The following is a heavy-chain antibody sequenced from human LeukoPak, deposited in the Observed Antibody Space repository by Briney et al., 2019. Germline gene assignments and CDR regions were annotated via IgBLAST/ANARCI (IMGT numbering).Heavy chain of an antibody. D-gene: IGHD6-19*01. CDR1: GFAFSSYA. CDR3: ARLYSSGWYGDLDY. CDR2: ISYDGSNK. J-gene: IGHJ4*02. V-gene: IGHV3-30-3*01. Sequence: TGGSLRLSCAASGFAFSSYAMHWVRQAPGKGLEWLAVISYDGSNKYYADSVKGRFTISRDNSKNTLYLQMNSLSPEDTAVYYCARLYSSGWYGDLDYWGQGTLVTVSS.